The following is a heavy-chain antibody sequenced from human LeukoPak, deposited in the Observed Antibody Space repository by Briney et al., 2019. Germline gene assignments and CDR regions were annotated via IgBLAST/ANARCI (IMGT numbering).Heavy chain of an antibody. D-gene: IGHD3-10*01. CDR2: IYTSGST. J-gene: IGHJ4*02. V-gene: IGHV4-61*02. Sequence: ASETLSLTCTVSGGSISSGSYYWSWIRQPAGKGLEWIGRIYTSGSTNYNPSLKSRVTISVDTSKNQFSLKLSSVTAADTAVYYCARDKAAPGGFDYWGQGTLVTVSS. CDR1: GGSISSGSYY. CDR3: ARDKAAPGGFDY.